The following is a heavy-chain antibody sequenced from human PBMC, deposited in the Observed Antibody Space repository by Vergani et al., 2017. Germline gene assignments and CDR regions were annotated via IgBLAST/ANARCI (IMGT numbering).Heavy chain of an antibody. CDR1: GGSISSGGYY. D-gene: IGHD6-13*01. J-gene: IGHJ4*02. CDR3: ARGAEAAAGNPSDAPVGATMRDFDY. Sequence: QVQLQESGPGLVKPSQTLSLTCTVSGGSISSGGYYWSWIRQHPGKGLEWIGYIYYSGSTYYNPSLKSRVTISVDTSKNQFSLKLSSVTAADTAVYYCARGAEAAAGNPSDAPVGATMRDFDYWGQGTLVTVSS. CDR2: IYYSGST. V-gene: IGHV4-31*03.